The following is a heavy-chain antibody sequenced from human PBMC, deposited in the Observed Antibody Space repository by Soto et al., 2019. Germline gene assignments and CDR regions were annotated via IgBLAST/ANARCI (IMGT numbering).Heavy chain of an antibody. CDR1: GFTFTSSA. Sequence: ASVKVSCKASGFTFTSSAVQWVRQARGQRLEWIGWIVVGSGNTNYAQKFRERVTITRDMSTSTAYMELSSLRSEDTAVYYCAAVKGPITTYSSGWNFDYWGQGTLVTVSS. J-gene: IGHJ4*02. CDR2: IVVGSGNT. V-gene: IGHV1-58*01. CDR3: AAVKGPITTYSSGWNFDY. D-gene: IGHD6-19*01.